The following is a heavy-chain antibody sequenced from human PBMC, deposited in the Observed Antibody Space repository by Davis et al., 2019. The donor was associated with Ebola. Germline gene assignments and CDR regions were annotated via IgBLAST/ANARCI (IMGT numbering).Heavy chain of an antibody. CDR2: LSGSGGRT. J-gene: IGHJ6*02. V-gene: IGHV3-23*01. CDR1: AFPFSEYG. D-gene: IGHD2-21*01. Sequence: GESLKISCAASAFPFSEYGMSWVRQAPGKVLEWVSGLSGSGGRTHSADSVKGRLTVSRDNSKNTLYLQMNNLRAEDTAVYYCAKDLLWWSASDVWGQGTTVTVSS. CDR3: AKDLLWWSASDV.